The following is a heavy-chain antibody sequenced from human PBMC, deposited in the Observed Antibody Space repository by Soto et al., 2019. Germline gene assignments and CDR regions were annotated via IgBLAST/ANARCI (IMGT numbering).Heavy chain of an antibody. J-gene: IGHJ6*02. CDR2: IIPIFGTA. Sequence: SVKVSCKASGGTFSSYAISWVRQAPGQGLEWMGGIIPIFGTANYAQKFQGRVTITADKSTSTAYMELSSLRSEDTAVYYCARDAYCSSTSCYYYYYGMDVWGQGTTVTVSS. V-gene: IGHV1-69*06. CDR3: ARDAYCSSTSCYYYYYGMDV. D-gene: IGHD2-2*01. CDR1: GGTFSSYA.